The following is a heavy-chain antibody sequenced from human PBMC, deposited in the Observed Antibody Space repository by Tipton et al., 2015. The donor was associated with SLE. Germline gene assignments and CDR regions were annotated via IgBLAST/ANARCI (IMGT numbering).Heavy chain of an antibody. CDR3: VRVGSTAWNDYFQY. CDR2: ISGSGSTI. V-gene: IGHV3-48*03. D-gene: IGHD1-1*01. CDR1: GFSFSSYE. J-gene: IGHJ1*01. Sequence: SLRLSCVASGFSFSSYEMNWVRQAPGKGLEWVSYISGSGSTIFYADSVKGRFTISRDNTQNSVYLQMNSLRPDDTAFYYCVRVGSTAWNDYFQYWGRGTLVTVSS.